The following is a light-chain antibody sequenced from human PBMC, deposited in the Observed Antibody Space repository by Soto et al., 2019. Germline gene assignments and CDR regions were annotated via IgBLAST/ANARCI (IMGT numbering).Light chain of an antibody. CDR2: EVT. V-gene: IGLV2-14*01. J-gene: IGLJ1*01. CDR3: SSYTNNFYV. CDR1: SSDVRAYYR. Sequence: QSALTQPASVSGSPGQSITISCSGPSSDVRAYYRVSWYQVHSGKAPKLLIYEVTKRPSGVSNRFSGSESGATASLTISGLQPEDEADYYCSSYTNNFYVFGTGTKVTVL.